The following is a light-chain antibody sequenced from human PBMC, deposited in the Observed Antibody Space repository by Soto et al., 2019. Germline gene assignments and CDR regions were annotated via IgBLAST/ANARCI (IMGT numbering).Light chain of an antibody. CDR1: QSVSSN. CDR2: GAS. CDR3: QHYNNWPPYT. Sequence: EIVMTQSPATLSVSPGERATLSCRASQSVSSNLAWYQQKPGQAPRILIYGASTRATGIPARFSGSVSGTEFTLTISSLQSEDFAVYYCQHYNNWPPYTFGQGTKLEIK. J-gene: IGKJ2*01. V-gene: IGKV3-15*01.